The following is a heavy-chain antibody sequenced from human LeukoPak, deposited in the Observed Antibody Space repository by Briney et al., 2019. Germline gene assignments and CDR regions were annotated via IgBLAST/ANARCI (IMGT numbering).Heavy chain of an antibody. CDR2: ISGSGGST. D-gene: IGHD2-15*01. V-gene: IGHV3-23*01. J-gene: IGHJ3*02. Sequence: QSGGSLRLSCAASGFTFSSYGMHWVRQAPGKGLEWVSAISGSGGSTYYADSVKGWFTISRDNSKNTLYLQMNSLRAEDTAVYYCAKDQGAYSDAFDIWGQGTMVTVSS. CDR3: AKDQGAYSDAFDI. CDR1: GFTFSSYG.